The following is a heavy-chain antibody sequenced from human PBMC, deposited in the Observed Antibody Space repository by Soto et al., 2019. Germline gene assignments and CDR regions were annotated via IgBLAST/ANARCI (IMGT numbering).Heavy chain of an antibody. V-gene: IGHV3-33*01. J-gene: IGHJ6*02. D-gene: IGHD3-22*01. CDR3: ARDLRSDYDSSGYYYENGYYYGMDV. Sequence: GGSLRLSCAASGFTFSSYGMHWVRQAPGKGLEWVAVIWYDGSNKYYADSVKGRFTISRDNSKNTLYLQMNSLRAEDTAVYYCARDLRSDYDSSGYYYENGYYYGMDVWGQGTTVTVSS. CDR2: IWYDGSNK. CDR1: GFTFSSYG.